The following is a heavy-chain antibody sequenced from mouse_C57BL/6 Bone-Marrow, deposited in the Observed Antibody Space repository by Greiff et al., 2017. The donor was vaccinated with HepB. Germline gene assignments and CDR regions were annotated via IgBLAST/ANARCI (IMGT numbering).Heavy chain of an antibody. V-gene: IGHV1-69*01. Sequence: VQLQQPGAELVMPGASVKLSCKASGYTFTSYWMHWVKQRPGQGLEWIGEIDPSDSYTNYNQKFKGKSTLTVDKSSSTAYMQLSSLTSEDSAVYYCARSSNYYGSSAWFAYWGQGTLVTVSA. CDR1: GYTFTSYW. CDR3: ARSSNYYGSSAWFAY. J-gene: IGHJ3*01. D-gene: IGHD1-1*01. CDR2: IDPSDSYT.